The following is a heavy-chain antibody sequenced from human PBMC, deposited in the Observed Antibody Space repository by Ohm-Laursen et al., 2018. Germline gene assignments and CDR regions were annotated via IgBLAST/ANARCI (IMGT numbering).Heavy chain of an antibody. J-gene: IGHJ4*02. V-gene: IGHV1-2*02. CDR3: TRDLSTTRFDF. CDR1: GYTFTGYY. Sequence: GSSVKVSCKASGYTFTGYYMHWVRQAPGQGLEWVGWINPSSGDTNYAQKFQDRVTMTTDTSTSTAYVELRSLRSDDTAVYYCTRDLSTTRFDFWGQGTLVTVSS. CDR2: INPSSGDT. D-gene: IGHD1-1*01.